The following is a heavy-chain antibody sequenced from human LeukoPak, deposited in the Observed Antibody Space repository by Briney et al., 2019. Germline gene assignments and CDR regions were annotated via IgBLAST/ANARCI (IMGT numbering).Heavy chain of an antibody. Sequence: GESLKISCAASGFTFSSYSMNWVRQAPGKGLEWVSSISSSSSYIYYADSVKGRFTISRDNAKNSLYLQMNSLRAEDTAVYYCASGSSSSGFDPWGQGTLVTVSS. CDR2: ISSSSSYI. CDR1: GFTFSSYS. D-gene: IGHD6-13*01. CDR3: ASGSSSSGFDP. J-gene: IGHJ5*02. V-gene: IGHV3-21*01.